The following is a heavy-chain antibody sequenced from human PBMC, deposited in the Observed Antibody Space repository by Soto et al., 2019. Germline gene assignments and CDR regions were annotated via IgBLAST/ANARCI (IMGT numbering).Heavy chain of an antibody. CDR1: GFTFSSYG. Sequence: QVQLVESGGGVVQPGRSLRLSCAASGFTFSSYGMHWVRQAPGKGLEWVAVIWYDGSNKYYADSVKGRFTISRDNSKNTLYLQMNSLRAEDTAVYYCARDRGPVVVAAALIDYWGQGTLVTVSS. CDR3: ARDRGPVVVAAALIDY. J-gene: IGHJ4*02. D-gene: IGHD2-2*01. CDR2: IWYDGSNK. V-gene: IGHV3-33*01.